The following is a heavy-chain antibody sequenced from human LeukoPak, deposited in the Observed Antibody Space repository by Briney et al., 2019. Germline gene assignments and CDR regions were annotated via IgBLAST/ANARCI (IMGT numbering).Heavy chain of an antibody. CDR1: GGSISSGDYY. V-gene: IGHV4-30-4*01. D-gene: IGHD1-26*01. J-gene: IGHJ6*02. Sequence: SETLSLTCTVSGGSISSGDYYWSWLRQPPGKGLEWIGYIYYSGSTYYNPSLKSRVTISVDTSKNQFSLELSSVTAAGTAVYYCARVLSDYPYHYYGMDVWGQGTTVTVSS. CDR3: ARVLSDYPYHYYGMDV. CDR2: IYYSGST.